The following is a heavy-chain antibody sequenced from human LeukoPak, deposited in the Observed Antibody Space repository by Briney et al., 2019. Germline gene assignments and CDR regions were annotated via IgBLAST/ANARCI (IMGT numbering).Heavy chain of an antibody. J-gene: IGHJ4*02. CDR1: GYTFTSYS. Sequence: ASVKVSCKASGYTFTSYSISWVRQAPGQGPEWMGWISAYNGNTNYAQKLQGRVTLTRDTSTTTVYMELSSLRSEDTAVYYCARDIPYEVTFGGVTVMGSFVLDYWGQGTLVTVSS. CDR2: ISAYNGNT. CDR3: ARDIPYEVTFGGVTVMGSFVLDY. D-gene: IGHD3-16*02. V-gene: IGHV1-18*01.